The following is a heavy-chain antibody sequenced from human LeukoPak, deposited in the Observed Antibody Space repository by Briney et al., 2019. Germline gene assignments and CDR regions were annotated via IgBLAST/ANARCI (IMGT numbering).Heavy chain of an antibody. Sequence: PSETLSLTCTVSGGSISRYYWSWIRQPPGKGLEGIGNIYDSGSTNYNPSLKSRVTISVDTSKPQSSLKLSSVTAADTAVYYCARHKSAAAGTDAFDIWGQGTMVTVSS. CDR1: GGSISRYY. CDR3: ARHKSAAAGTDAFDI. D-gene: IGHD6-13*01. J-gene: IGHJ3*02. CDR2: IYDSGST. V-gene: IGHV4-59*08.